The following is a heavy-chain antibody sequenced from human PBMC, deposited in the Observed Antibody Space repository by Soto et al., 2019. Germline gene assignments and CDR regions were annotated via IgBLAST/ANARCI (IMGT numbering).Heavy chain of an antibody. D-gene: IGHD3-10*01. CDR3: ARGGSYYGSGSYSFDY. V-gene: IGHV1-69*06. Sequence: QVQLVQSGAEVKKPGSSVKVSCKASGGTFSSYAISWVRQAPGQGLEWMGGIIPIFGTASYAQKLQGRVTITADKSTSTAYMELSSLRSEDTAVYYCARGGSYYGSGSYSFDYWGQGTLVTVSS. J-gene: IGHJ4*02. CDR2: IIPIFGTA. CDR1: GGTFSSYA.